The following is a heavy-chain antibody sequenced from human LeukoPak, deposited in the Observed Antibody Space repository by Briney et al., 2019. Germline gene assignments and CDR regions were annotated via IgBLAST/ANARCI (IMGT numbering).Heavy chain of an antibody. CDR2: IYPGDSET. Sequence: GESLKISCKGSGYTFASYWIGWVRQMPGKDLEWMGIIYPGDSETRYRPSFQGQVTISADKSISTAYLQWSSLKASDTAMYYCARLGRGEYYFDYWGQGTLVTVSS. CDR3: ARLGRGEYYFDY. J-gene: IGHJ4*02. CDR1: GYTFASYW. D-gene: IGHD3-10*01. V-gene: IGHV5-51*01.